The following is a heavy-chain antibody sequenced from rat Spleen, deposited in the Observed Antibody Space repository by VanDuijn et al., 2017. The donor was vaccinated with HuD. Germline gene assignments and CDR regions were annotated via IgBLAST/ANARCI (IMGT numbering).Heavy chain of an antibody. V-gene: IGHV5-7*01. CDR1: GFTFSDYN. CDR3: ARQRSHTMGPFDY. Sequence: EVQLVESGGGLVQPGRSLKLSCAASGFTFSDYNMAWVRQDPKKGLEWVATISYDGSNTYYRDAVKGRFTISRDNAKNTQYLQMDSLRSEDTATYYCARQRSHTMGPFDYWGQGVKVTVSS. CDR2: ISYDGSNT. J-gene: IGHJ2*01. D-gene: IGHD1-7*01.